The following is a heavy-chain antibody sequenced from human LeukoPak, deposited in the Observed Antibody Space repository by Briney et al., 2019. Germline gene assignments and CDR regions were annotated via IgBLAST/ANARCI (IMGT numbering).Heavy chain of an antibody. Sequence: TGGSLRLSCAASGFTFSSYAMTWVRQSPGKGLEWVSVIGSGGDTNYSDAVQGRFTISRDNSKNTLYLQMNSLRADDTAVYYCAKYYAARSRSFDFWGQGTLVTVSS. CDR1: GFTFSSYA. D-gene: IGHD3-10*01. CDR2: IGSGGDT. CDR3: AKYYAARSRSFDF. J-gene: IGHJ4*02. V-gene: IGHV3-23*01.